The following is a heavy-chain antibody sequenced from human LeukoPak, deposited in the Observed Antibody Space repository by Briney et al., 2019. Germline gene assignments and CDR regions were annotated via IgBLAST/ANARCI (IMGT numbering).Heavy chain of an antibody. Sequence: ASVKVSCKVSGYTLTELSMHWVRQAPGKGLEWMGGFDPEDGETIYAQKFQGRVTMTTDTSTSTAYMELRSLRSDDTAVYYCASYDSSGYYLGFQHWGQGTLVTVSS. V-gene: IGHV1-24*01. CDR2: FDPEDGET. CDR3: ASYDSSGYYLGFQH. D-gene: IGHD3-22*01. J-gene: IGHJ1*01. CDR1: GYTLTELS.